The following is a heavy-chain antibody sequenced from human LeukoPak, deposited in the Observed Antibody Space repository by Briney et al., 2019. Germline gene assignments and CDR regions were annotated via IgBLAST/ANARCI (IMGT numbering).Heavy chain of an antibody. Sequence: PGGSLRLSCAASGFTFSSYEMNWVRQAPGKGLEWVSSISRGGSPIFYADSVRGRFTTARDNVKKYLFLQMTSLTAEYTSVYDCTRVSWRGEIFWGQGTLVSVAS. D-gene: IGHD3-3*01. V-gene: IGHV3-48*03. J-gene: IGHJ4*02. CDR1: GFTFSSYE. CDR3: TRVSWRGEIF. CDR2: ISRGGSPI.